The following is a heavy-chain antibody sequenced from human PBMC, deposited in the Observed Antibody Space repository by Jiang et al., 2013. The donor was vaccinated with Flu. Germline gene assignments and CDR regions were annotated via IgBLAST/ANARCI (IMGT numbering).Heavy chain of an antibody. J-gene: IGHJ4*02. Sequence: QLLESGGGLVQPGGSLRLSCAASGFTFSSYWMSWVRQAPGKGLEWVANIKQDGSDIYYVDSVKGRFTISRDNAKNSLSLQMNSLGAEDTAVYYCARLVHAFDYWGQGTLVTVSS. CDR2: IKQDGSDI. CDR3: ARLVHAFDY. CDR1: GFTFSSYW. V-gene: IGHV3-7*03. D-gene: IGHD2-8*02.